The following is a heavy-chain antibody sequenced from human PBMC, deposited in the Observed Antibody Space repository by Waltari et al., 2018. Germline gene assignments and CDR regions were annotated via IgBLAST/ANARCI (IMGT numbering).Heavy chain of an antibody. CDR3: ARGGLYDWDAFDI. J-gene: IGHJ3*02. D-gene: IGHD5-12*01. V-gene: IGHV4-38-2*02. CDR2: IYHSGST. Sequence: QVQLQESGPGLVKPSETLSLTCTVSGYSISSGYYWGWIRQPPGKGLEWIGSIYHSGSTYYNPSLKSRVTISVDTSKNQFSLKLSSVTAADTAVYYCARGGLYDWDAFDIWGQGTMVTVSS. CDR1: GYSISSGYY.